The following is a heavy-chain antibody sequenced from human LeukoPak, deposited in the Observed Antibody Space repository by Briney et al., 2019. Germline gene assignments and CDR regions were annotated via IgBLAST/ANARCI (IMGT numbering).Heavy chain of an antibody. V-gene: IGHV3-23*01. CDR2: ISGSGGST. D-gene: IGHD2-15*01. CDR3: AKKPARAFNI. Sequence: PGGSLRLSCAASGFTFSSYAMSWVRQAPGKGLEWVSAISGSGGSTYYADSVKGRFTISEDNSKNTLYLQMISLRAEETVVYCCAKKPARAFNIWGQGTMVTASS. J-gene: IGHJ3*02. CDR1: GFTFSSYA.